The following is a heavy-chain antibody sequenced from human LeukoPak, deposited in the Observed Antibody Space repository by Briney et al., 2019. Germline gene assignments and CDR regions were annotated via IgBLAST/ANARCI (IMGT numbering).Heavy chain of an antibody. V-gene: IGHV3-48*03. J-gene: IGHJ5*02. D-gene: IGHD5-12*01. CDR1: GFTISSYA. CDR2: ISSSGSTI. CDR3: ARGSGSRYNWFDP. Sequence: GVSLRLSCVASGFTISSYAMSWVRQAPGKGLEWVSYISSSGSTIYYADSVKGRFTISRDNAKNSLYLQMNSLRAEDTAVYYCARGSGSRYNWFDPWGQGTLVTVSS.